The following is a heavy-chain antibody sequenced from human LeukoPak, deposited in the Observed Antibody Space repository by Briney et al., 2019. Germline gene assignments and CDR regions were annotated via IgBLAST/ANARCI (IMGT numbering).Heavy chain of an antibody. J-gene: IGHJ6*02. Sequence: SETLFLTCAVSGGSMSSYYWSWIRQPPGKGLEWIGYIFYSGSTNYNPSLKSRVTISVDTSKNQFSLKLSSVTAADTAVYYCARILDCSSSSCSYGMDVWGQGTTVTVPS. CDR2: IFYSGST. CDR3: ARILDCSSSSCSYGMDV. D-gene: IGHD2-15*01. V-gene: IGHV4-59*08. CDR1: GGSMSSYY.